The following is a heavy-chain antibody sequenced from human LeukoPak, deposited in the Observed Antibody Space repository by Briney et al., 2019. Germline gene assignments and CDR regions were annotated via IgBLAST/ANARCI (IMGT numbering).Heavy chain of an antibody. Sequence: GGSLRLSCAASGFTFGSYAMSWVRQAPGKGLEWVSAISGSGGSTYYADSVKGRFTISRDNSKNTLYLQMNSLRVEDTAVYYCKSGGAAPGSFDNWGQGTLVTVSP. CDR1: GFTFGSYA. V-gene: IGHV3-23*01. D-gene: IGHD6-13*01. J-gene: IGHJ4*02. CDR2: ISGSGGST. CDR3: KSGGAAPGSFDN.